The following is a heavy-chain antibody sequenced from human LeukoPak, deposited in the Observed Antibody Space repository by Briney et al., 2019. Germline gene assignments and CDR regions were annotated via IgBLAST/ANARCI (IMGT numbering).Heavy chain of an antibody. D-gene: IGHD2-15*01. J-gene: IGHJ4*02. CDR2: MNPNSGNT. V-gene: IGHV1-8*01. Sequence: ASVKVSCKASGYTFTSYDINWVRQATGQGLEWMGWMNPNSGNTGCAQKFQGRVTMTRNTSISTAYMELSSLRSEDTAVYYCAREGYCSGGSCYGGFDYWGQGTLVTVSS. CDR1: GYTFTSYD. CDR3: AREGYCSGGSCYGGFDY.